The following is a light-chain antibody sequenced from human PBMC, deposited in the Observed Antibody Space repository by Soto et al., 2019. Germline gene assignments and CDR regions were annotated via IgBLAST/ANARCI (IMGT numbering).Light chain of an antibody. V-gene: IGLV2-14*01. CDR3: SSYTSSSTVV. CDR2: DVS. CDR1: SSDVGGYNY. Sequence: QSALTQPACVSGAHGQSITISCTGTSSDVGGYNYVSWYQQHPGKAPKLMIYDVSNRPSGVSNRFSGSKSGNTASLTISGLQAEDEADYYCSSYTSSSTVVFGGGTKLTVL. J-gene: IGLJ2*01.